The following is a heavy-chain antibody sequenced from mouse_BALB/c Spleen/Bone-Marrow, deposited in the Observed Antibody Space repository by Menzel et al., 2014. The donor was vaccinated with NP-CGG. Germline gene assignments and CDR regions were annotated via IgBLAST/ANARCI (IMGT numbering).Heavy chain of an antibody. CDR2: IRNKAYGYTT. CDR1: GFTFTDYY. CDR3: ARDMGGLLFDS. D-gene: IGHD1-1*01. J-gene: IGHJ2*01. V-gene: IGHV7-3*02. Sequence: EVKVEESGGGLVQPGGSLRLSCATSGFTFTDYYMNWVRQPPGKALEWLAFIRNKAYGYTTEYSASVKGRFTTSRDNSQNILYLQMNTLRAEDSATYYCARDMGGLLFDSWGQGTTLSVSS.